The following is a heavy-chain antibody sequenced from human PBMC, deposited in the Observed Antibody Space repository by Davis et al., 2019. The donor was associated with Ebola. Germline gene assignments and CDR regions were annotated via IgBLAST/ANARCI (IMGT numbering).Heavy chain of an antibody. CDR3: ARDQRVQPLDY. D-gene: IGHD6-13*01. CDR1: GYTFTGYY. CDR2: ISAYNGNT. V-gene: IGHV1-18*04. Sequence: ASVTVSCKASGYTFTGYYMHWVRQAPGQGLEWMGWISAYNGNTNYAQKLQGRVTMTTDTSTSTAYMELRSLRSDDTAVYYCARDQRVQPLDYWGQGTLVTVSS. J-gene: IGHJ4*02.